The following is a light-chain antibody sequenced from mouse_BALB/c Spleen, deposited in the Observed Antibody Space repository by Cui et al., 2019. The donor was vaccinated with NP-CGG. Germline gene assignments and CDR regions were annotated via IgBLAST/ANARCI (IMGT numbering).Light chain of an antibody. V-gene: IGLV1*01. Sequence: QAVVTQDSSLPTSPGATVTLTCRSSTGAVTTSNYANWVQEKPDHLFTGLIGGTNNRVPGVPARFSGSLIGDKAALTITGAQTEDEAIYFCALWYSNHWVFGGGTKLTVL. CDR2: GTN. CDR3: ALWYSNHWV. J-gene: IGLJ1*01. CDR1: TGAVTTSNY.